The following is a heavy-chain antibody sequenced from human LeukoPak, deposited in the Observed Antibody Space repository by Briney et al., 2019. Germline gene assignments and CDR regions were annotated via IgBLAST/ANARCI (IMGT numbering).Heavy chain of an antibody. CDR2: INHSGST. V-gene: IGHV4-34*01. CDR3: ARGRGDFDY. Sequence: SETLSLTCAVYGGSFSGYYWSWIRQPPGKGLEWIGEINHSGSTNYNPSLKSRVTISVDTSKNQFSLKLSSVTAADTAVYYCARGRGDFDYWGQGALVSVSS. CDR1: GGSFSGYY. J-gene: IGHJ4*02. D-gene: IGHD3-10*01.